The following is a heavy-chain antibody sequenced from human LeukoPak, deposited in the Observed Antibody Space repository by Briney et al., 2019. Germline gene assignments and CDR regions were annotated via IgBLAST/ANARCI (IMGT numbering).Heavy chain of an antibody. CDR2: IHADGGRT. J-gene: IGHJ6*02. CDR3: STWAFYHDLDV. CDR1: GFAFADYA. D-gene: IGHD3-3*01. Sequence: GGSLRLSCAASGFAFADYAMHWVRQIPGKGLECVAHIHADGGRTFYADSVKGRFTVFRDNAKNSLFLQMDSLTSDGTAFYYCSTWAFYHDLDVWGQGATVIVSS. V-gene: IGHV3-43*02.